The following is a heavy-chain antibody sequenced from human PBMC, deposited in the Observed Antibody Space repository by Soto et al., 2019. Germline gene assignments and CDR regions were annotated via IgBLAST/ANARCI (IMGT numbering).Heavy chain of an antibody. CDR3: ARAGAYSSSWYAN. CDR2: IYYSGIT. J-gene: IGHJ4*02. D-gene: IGHD6-13*01. V-gene: IGHV4-59*01. Sequence: QVQLQESGPGLVKPSETLSLTCTVSGGSISSYYWGWIRQPPGKGLEWIAYIYYSGITDYNPSLKRRVTISVDTSKNQFSLKLSSVTAADTAVYYCARAGAYSSSWYANWGQGTLVTVSS. CDR1: GGSISSYY.